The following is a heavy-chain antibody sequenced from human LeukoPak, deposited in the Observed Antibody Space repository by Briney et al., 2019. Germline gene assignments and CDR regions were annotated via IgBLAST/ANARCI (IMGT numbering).Heavy chain of an antibody. J-gene: IGHJ4*02. Sequence: GASVKVSCKVSGYTLTELSVHWVRQAPGKGLEWMGGFDPEDGETIYAQKFQGRVTMTTDTSTSTAYMELRSLRSDDTAVYYCARVGGYDSEYYFDYWGQGTLVTVSS. D-gene: IGHD5-12*01. CDR1: GYTLTELS. CDR3: ARVGGYDSEYYFDY. V-gene: IGHV1-24*01. CDR2: FDPEDGET.